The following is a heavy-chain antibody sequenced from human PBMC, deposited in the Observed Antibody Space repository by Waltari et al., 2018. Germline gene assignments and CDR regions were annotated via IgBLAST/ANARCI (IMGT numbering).Heavy chain of an antibody. V-gene: IGHV4-61*01. D-gene: IGHD3-9*01. J-gene: IGHJ2*01. CDR3: AREGLTGYSTSSYWYFDL. CDR2: IYYSGST. Sequence: QVQLQESGAGLVKPSETLSLTCTVSGGSVSSGSYYCIWIRQPPGKGLEWIGYIYYSGSTNYNPSLKSRVTISVDTSKNQFSLKLSSVTAADTAVYYCAREGLTGYSTSSYWYFDLWGRGTLVTVSS. CDR1: GGSVSSGSYY.